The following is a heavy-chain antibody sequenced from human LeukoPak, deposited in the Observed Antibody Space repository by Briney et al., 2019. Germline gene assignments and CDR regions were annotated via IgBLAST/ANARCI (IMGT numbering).Heavy chain of an antibody. CDR1: VGSFSGYY. D-gene: IGHD6-6*01. J-gene: IGHJ4*02. Sequence: PSETLSLTCAVYVGSFSGYYWSWIRQPPGKGLEWIGEINHRGSTNYNPSLKSRVTISVDTSKNQFSLKLHSVTAADTAVYYSARVPRSSSSVDYWGQGTLVSVSS. CDR2: INHRGST. V-gene: IGHV4-34*01. CDR3: ARVPRSSSSVDY.